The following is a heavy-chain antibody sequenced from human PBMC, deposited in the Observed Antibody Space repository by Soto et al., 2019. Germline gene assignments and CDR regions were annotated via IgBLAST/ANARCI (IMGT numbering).Heavy chain of an antibody. CDR3: ARADYGENYAMDV. CDR1: GGSISSGGYY. CDR2: IYYSGST. J-gene: IGHJ6*02. D-gene: IGHD4-17*01. V-gene: IGHV4-31*03. Sequence: SETLSLTCTVSGGSISSGGYYWSWIRQHPGKGLEWIGYIYYSGSTYYNPSLKSRVTISVDTSKNQFSLKLSSVTAADTAVYYCARADYGENYAMDVWGQGTTVTVSS.